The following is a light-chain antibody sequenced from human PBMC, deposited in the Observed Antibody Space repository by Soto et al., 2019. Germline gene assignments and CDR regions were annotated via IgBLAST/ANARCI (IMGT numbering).Light chain of an antibody. CDR2: LEGSGSY. J-gene: IGLJ3*02. V-gene: IGLV4-60*02. CDR3: ETWDSNLRX. CDR1: SGHSSYI. Sequence: QPVLTQSSSASASLGSSVKLTCTLSSGHSSYIIAWHQQQPGKAPRYLMKLEGSGSYNKGSGVPDRFSGSSSGADRYLTISNLQFEDEADYYCETWDSNLRXFGGGTKLTVL.